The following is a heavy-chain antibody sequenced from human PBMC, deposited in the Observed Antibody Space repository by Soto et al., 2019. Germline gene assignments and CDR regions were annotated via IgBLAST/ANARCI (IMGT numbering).Heavy chain of an antibody. Sequence: GESLKISCKGSGYTFTSYWISWVRQMPGEGLEWMGAIYPGDSDTRYSPSFQGQVTISADKSISTAYMQWSSLRSEDTAVYYCARDLRHDYGDYNWFDPWGQGTLVTVSS. D-gene: IGHD4-17*01. CDR2: IYPGDSDT. V-gene: IGHV5-51*01. CDR3: ARDLRHDYGDYNWFDP. CDR1: GYTFTSYW. J-gene: IGHJ5*02.